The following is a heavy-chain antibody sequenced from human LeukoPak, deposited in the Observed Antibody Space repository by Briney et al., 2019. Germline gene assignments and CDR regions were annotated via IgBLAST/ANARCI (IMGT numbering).Heavy chain of an antibody. CDR1: GGTFSSYA. D-gene: IGHD3-10*01. CDR3: ARDLMVRGVPFDP. CDR2: IIPIFGTA. V-gene: IGHV1-69*01. J-gene: IGHJ5*02. Sequence: GSSVKVSCKASGGTFSSYAISWVRQAPGQGLEWMGGIIPIFGTANYAQKFQGRVTITADESTSTAYLELSSLRSEDTAVYYCARDLMVRGVPFDPWGQGTLVTVSS.